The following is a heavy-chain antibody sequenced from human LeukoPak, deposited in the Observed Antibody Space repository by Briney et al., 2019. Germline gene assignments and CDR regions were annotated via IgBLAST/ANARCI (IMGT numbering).Heavy chain of an antibody. Sequence: KTGGSLRFSCAASGFTFSNYSMNWVRQAPGKGLEWVSSISSSSTHIYYADSVRGRFTISRDNAKNSLYLQMNSLRAEDTAVYYCAGGTRRINDAFDIWGQGTMVTVSS. CDR1: GFTFSNYS. CDR3: AGGTRRINDAFDI. D-gene: IGHD2/OR15-2a*01. V-gene: IGHV3-21*01. CDR2: ISSSSTHI. J-gene: IGHJ3*02.